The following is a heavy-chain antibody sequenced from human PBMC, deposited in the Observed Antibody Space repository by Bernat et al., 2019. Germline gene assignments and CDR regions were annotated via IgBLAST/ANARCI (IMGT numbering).Heavy chain of an antibody. CDR2: ISSNGGST. J-gene: IGHJ6*02. V-gene: IGHV3-64*01. CDR1: GFTFSSYA. D-gene: IGHD2-21*02. Sequence: EVQLVESGGGLVQPGGSLRLSCAASGFTFSSYAMHCVRQAPGKGLEYVSAISSNGGSTYYANSVKGRFTISRDNSKNALYLQMGSLRAEDMTVYYCARTAEHADAKTYYYFGMDVWGQGTTVTVSS. CDR3: ARTAEHADAKTYYYFGMDV.